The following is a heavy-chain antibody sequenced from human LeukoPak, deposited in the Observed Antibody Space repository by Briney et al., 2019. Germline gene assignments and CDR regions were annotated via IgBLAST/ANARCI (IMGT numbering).Heavy chain of an antibody. CDR3: ARGSIVDTAMVAYYYGMDV. V-gene: IGHV3-53*01. J-gene: IGHJ6*02. CDR2: IYSGGST. Sequence: GGSLRLSCAASGFTVSSNYMSWIRQAPGKGLEWVSVIYSGGSTYYADSVKGRFTISRDNSKNTLYPQMNSLRAEDTAVYYCARGSIVDTAMVAYYYGMDVWGQGTTVTVSS. CDR1: GFTVSSNY. D-gene: IGHD5-18*01.